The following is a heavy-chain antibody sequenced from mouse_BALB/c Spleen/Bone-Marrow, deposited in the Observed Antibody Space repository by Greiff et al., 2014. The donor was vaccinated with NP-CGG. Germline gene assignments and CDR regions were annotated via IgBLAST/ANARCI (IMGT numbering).Heavy chain of an antibody. J-gene: IGHJ4*01. CDR1: GFTFSDYY. D-gene: IGHD2-10*02. V-gene: IGHV5-4*02. Sequence: EVHLVESGGGLVKPGGSLKLSCAASGFTFSDYYMYWVRQTPEKRLEWVATISDGGTYTFYPDSVKWRFTISRDNAKNNLYLQMSSLQSEDTAMYYCTRSGKRYGAMDYWGQGTSVTVSS. CDR3: TRSGKRYGAMDY. CDR2: ISDGGTYT.